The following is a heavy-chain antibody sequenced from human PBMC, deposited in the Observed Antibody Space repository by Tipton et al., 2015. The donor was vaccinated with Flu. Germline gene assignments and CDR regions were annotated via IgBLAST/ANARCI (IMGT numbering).Heavy chain of an antibody. Sequence: SLRLSCAASGFTFSSYEMNWVRQAPGKGLEWVSYISSGGSTIYYADSVKGRFTISRDNAKNSLYLQMNSLRAEDTAVYYCARWPNYYGSGSYPFDYWGQGTLVTVSS. CDR2: ISSGGSTI. CDR1: GFTFSSYE. V-gene: IGHV3-48*03. D-gene: IGHD3-10*01. J-gene: IGHJ4*02. CDR3: ARWPNYYGSGSYPFDY.